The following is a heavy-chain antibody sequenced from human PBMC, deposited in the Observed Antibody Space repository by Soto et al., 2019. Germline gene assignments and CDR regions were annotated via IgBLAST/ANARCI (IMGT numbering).Heavy chain of an antibody. CDR1: GGSISSPGYY. CDR2: IYYSGGT. V-gene: IGHV4-31*11. Sequence: SETLSLTCAVSGGSISSPGYYWTWIRQHPGKGLEWIGYIYYSGGTSYNPSLNSRLAISVDTSKNHFSLKLSSVTAADTAVYYCARDRGYSNGWYLDVWGQGTPVTVSS. D-gene: IGHD6-19*01. CDR3: ARDRGYSNGWYLDV. J-gene: IGHJ6*02.